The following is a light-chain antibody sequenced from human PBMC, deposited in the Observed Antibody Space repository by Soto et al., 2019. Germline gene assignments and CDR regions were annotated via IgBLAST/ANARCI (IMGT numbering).Light chain of an antibody. Sequence: EIVLTQSPGTLSLSPGERATLSCRASQSFSGTYLAWYQQKPGQATRLLIYAASTRATGIPDRFSGSGSGTDFTLTISRLEPEDFAVYSCQQYGSSPRITFGQGTRLEIK. CDR2: AAS. V-gene: IGKV3-20*01. CDR1: QSFSGTY. J-gene: IGKJ5*01. CDR3: QQYGSSPRIT.